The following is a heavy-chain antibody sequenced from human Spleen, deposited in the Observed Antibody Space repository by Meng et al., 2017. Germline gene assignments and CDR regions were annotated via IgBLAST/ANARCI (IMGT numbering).Heavy chain of an antibody. V-gene: IGHV6-1*01. J-gene: IGHJ4*02. Sequence: VRLLQPVPGLVKSSQILSPTRATSEDTVSSNIASWNWIRQSPSRRLEWLGRTYYRSKWYTDYAVSVKSRILINPDTSKNQFYLQLYSVTPEDTAVYFCARGTGATGTDYWGQGTLVTVSS. CDR2: TYYRSKWYT. CDR3: ARGTGATGTDY. CDR1: EDTVSSNIAS. D-gene: IGHD1-1*01.